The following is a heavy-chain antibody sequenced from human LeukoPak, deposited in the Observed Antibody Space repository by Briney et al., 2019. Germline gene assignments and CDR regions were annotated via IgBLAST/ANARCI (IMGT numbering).Heavy chain of an antibody. CDR2: IYYSGST. D-gene: IGHD2-2*01. CDR1: GGSISSGDYY. Sequence: PSETLSLTCTVSGGSISSGDYYWSWIRQPPGKGLEWIGYIYYSGSTYYNPSLKSRVTISVDTSKNQFSLKLSSVTAADTAVYYCATAVVPAAPYDYWGQGTLVTVSS. V-gene: IGHV4-30-4*02. CDR3: ATAVVPAAPYDY. J-gene: IGHJ4*02.